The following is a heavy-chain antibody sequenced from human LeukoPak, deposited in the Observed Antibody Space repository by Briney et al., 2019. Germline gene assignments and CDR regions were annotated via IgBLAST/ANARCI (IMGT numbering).Heavy chain of an antibody. CDR2: ISYDGSNK. D-gene: IGHD1-7*01. CDR1: GFTFSSYG. CDR3: AKDEAITGTTYDY. J-gene: IGHJ4*02. Sequence: GGSLRLSCAASGFTFSSYGMHWVRQAPGKGLEWVAVISYDGSNKYYADSVKGRFTISRDNSKNTLYLQMNSLRAEDTAVYYCAKDEAITGTTYDYWGQGTLVTVSS. V-gene: IGHV3-30*18.